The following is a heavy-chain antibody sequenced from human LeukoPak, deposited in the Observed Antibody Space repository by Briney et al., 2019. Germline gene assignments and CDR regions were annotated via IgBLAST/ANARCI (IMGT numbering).Heavy chain of an antibody. CDR2: ITASGTAM. CDR3: AKMQYSSGWPPDY. D-gene: IGHD6-19*01. V-gene: IGHV3-48*02. J-gene: IGHJ4*02. CDR1: GFTFSSYS. Sequence: PGGSLRLSCAASGFTFSSYSMNWVRQAPGKGLEWVSHITASGTAMFYADSVKGRFTISRDNAKNSLYLQMNSLRDEDTAVYYCAKMQYSSGWPPDYWGQGTLVTVSS.